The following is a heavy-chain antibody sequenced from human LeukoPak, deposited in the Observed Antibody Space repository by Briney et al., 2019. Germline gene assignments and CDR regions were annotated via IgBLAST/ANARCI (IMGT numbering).Heavy chain of an antibody. Sequence: ASVTVSFTASGYTFTIYYMHWVRQAPGQGLEWMGIINPSGGSTSYAQKFQGRVTMTRDTSTSTVYMELSSLRSEDTAVYYCARGGYSYGYEDYWGQGTLVTVSS. CDR1: GYTFTIYY. CDR3: ARGGYSYGYEDY. CDR2: INPSGGST. D-gene: IGHD5-18*01. J-gene: IGHJ4*02. V-gene: IGHV1-46*01.